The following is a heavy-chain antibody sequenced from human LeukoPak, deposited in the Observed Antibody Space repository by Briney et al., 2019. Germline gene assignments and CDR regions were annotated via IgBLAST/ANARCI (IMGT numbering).Heavy chain of an antibody. CDR2: IYYSGTT. CDR3: ARHGAGGAFEI. D-gene: IGHD3-16*01. J-gene: IGHJ3*02. CDR1: ACSISSSSYY. V-gene: IGHV4-61*05. Sequence: SETLSLTCTVSACSISSSSYYWSWIRQPPGKGLEWIGYIYYSGTTKYNPALKSRVTISVDTSKKQFSLNLISVTNEDTAVYYCARHGAGGAFEIWGQGTMVIVS.